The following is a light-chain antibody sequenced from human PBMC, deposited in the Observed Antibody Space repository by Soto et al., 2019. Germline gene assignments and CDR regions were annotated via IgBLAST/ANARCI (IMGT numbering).Light chain of an antibody. CDR3: AAWDDSLSGPV. V-gene: IGLV1-47*02. J-gene: IGLJ3*02. CDR1: TSNLGSHF. Sequence: QSVLTQPPSASGTPGQRVTICCCGSTSNLGSHFVYWYQQLPGTAPKLLIYNNNQRPSGVPDRFSGSKSGTSASLAISGLRSDDESDYYCAAWDDSLSGPVFGGGTKLTVL. CDR2: NNN.